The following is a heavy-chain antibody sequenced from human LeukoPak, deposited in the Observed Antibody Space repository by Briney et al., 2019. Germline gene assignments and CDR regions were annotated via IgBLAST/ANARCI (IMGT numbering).Heavy chain of an antibody. D-gene: IGHD3-16*01. V-gene: IGHV3-9*01. J-gene: IGHJ4*02. CDR1: RFTFDDYA. CDR3: ARDAGWGRLDS. Sequence: PGRSLRLSCTASRFTFDDYAMHWVRQAPGKGLEWVSGISRNSGTIHYADSVKGRFTISRDNAKNTLFLQMNSLRVEDTGFYYCARDAGWGRLDSWGQGALVTVSS. CDR2: ISRNSGTI.